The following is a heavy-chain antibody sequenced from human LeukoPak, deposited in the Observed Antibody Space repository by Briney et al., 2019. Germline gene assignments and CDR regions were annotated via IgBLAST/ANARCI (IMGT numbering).Heavy chain of an antibody. CDR1: GSRFTSYW. J-gene: IGHJ4*02. Sequence: GASLKISFKGSGSRFTSYWIGWVRPMPGKGLEWMGIIYPGDSDTRYSPSFQGQVTISADKSISTAYLQWSSLKASDTAMYYCARRPGVAGLPFDYWGQGTLVTVSS. V-gene: IGHV5-51*01. CDR3: ARRPGVAGLPFDY. D-gene: IGHD6-19*01. CDR2: IYPGDSDT.